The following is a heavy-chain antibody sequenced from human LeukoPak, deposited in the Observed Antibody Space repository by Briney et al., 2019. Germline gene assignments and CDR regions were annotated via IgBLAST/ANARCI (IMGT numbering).Heavy chain of an antibody. D-gene: IGHD3-9*01. J-gene: IGHJ4*02. Sequence: SETPSLTCTVSGGSISSSSYYWGWIRQPPGKGLEWIGSIYYSGSTYYNPSLKSRVTISVDTSKNQFSLKLSSVTAADTAVYYCARLLLRYFDWSSLWGQGTLVTVSS. CDR3: ARLLLRYFDWSSL. CDR1: GGSISSSSYY. CDR2: IYYSGST. V-gene: IGHV4-39*01.